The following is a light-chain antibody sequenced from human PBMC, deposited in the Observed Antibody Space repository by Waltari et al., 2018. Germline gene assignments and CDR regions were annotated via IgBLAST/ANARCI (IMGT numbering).Light chain of an antibody. J-gene: IGKJ1*01. Sequence: DIQMTQSPSSLPASIGDRVNITCRASQSIRYYLNWYQQTPGRAPKLLIFATSHLQSGVSSRFSGSGSETDFTLTISDVQPEDFATYYCQQSYSTPGTFGQGTKVDIK. CDR1: QSIRYY. CDR3: QQSYSTPGT. V-gene: IGKV1-39*01. CDR2: ATS.